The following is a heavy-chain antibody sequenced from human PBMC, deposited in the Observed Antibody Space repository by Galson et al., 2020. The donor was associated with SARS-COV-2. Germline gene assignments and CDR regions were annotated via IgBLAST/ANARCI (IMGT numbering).Heavy chain of an antibody. CDR2: ISSSSSTI. Sequence: GESLKISCAASGFTFSSYSMNWVRQAPGKGLEWVSYISSSSSTIYYADSVKGRFTISRDNAKNSLYLQMNSLRAEDTAVYYCARDHEYDYVWGSYPSSDYWGQGTLVTVSS. CDR1: GFTFSSYS. V-gene: IGHV3-48*01. J-gene: IGHJ4*02. CDR3: ARDHEYDYVWGSYPSSDY. D-gene: IGHD3-16*02.